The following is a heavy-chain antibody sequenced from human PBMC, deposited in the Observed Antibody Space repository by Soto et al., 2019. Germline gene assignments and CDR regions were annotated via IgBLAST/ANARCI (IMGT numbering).Heavy chain of an antibody. CDR2: IIPILGIA. V-gene: IGHV1-69*10. Sequence: ASVKVSCKASGGTFSSYAISWVRQAPGQGLEWMGGIIPILGIANYAQKFQGRVTITADKSTSTAYMELSSLRSEDTAVYYCARDEGNGNDGTPYYGMDVWGQGTTVTVSS. D-gene: IGHD1-20*01. CDR3: ARDEGNGNDGTPYYGMDV. CDR1: GGTFSSYA. J-gene: IGHJ6*02.